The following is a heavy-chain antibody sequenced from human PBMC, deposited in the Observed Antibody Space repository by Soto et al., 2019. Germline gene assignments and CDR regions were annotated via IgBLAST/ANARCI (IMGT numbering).Heavy chain of an antibody. CDR1: GYTFTSTW. CDR2: ISAYNGNT. CDR3: ARESGIAAAGRAIDY. J-gene: IGHJ4*02. V-gene: IGHV1-18*04. Sequence: ASVKVSCKASGYTFTSTWMHWVRQAPGQGLEWMGWISAYNGNTNYAQKLQGRVTMTTDTSTSTAYMELRSLRSDDTAVYYCARESGIAAAGRAIDYWGQGTLVTVSS. D-gene: IGHD6-13*01.